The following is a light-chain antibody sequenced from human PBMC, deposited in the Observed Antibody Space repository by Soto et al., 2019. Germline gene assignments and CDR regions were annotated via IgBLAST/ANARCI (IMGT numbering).Light chain of an antibody. CDR1: QSLVFRDGNTY. Sequence: DVVMTQSPLFLPVTLGQPASISCRSSQSLVFRDGNTYLHWFQQRPGQSARRLIYPVSNRDSGGTDRLSGSESGTDFTERISQVEAEDVGVYCCLHGTRSFTFGQGTKREMK. CDR3: LHGTRSFT. V-gene: IGKV2-30*01. CDR2: PVS. J-gene: IGKJ2*01.